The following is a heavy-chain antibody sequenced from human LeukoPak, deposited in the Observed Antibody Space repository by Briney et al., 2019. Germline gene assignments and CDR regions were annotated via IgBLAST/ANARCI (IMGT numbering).Heavy chain of an antibody. J-gene: IGHJ4*02. CDR3: AREIESSGWYYFDY. D-gene: IGHD6-19*01. CDR2: IYSGGST. Sequence: GGSLRLSCAASGFTVSSNYMSWVRQAPGKGLEWVSVIYSGGSTYYADSVKGRFTISRDNSKNTLYLQMNSLRAEDTAVYYCAREIESSGWYYFDYWGQGTLVTVSS. CDR1: GFTVSSNY. V-gene: IGHV3-53*01.